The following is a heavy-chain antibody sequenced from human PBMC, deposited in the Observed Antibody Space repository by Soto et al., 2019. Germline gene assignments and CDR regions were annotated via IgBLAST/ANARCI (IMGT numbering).Heavy chain of an antibody. V-gene: IGHV3-23*01. CDR2: ISGSGGST. J-gene: IGHJ3*02. D-gene: IGHD6-13*01. CDR1: GFTFSSYA. Sequence: QTGGSLRLSCAASGFTFSSYAMSWVRQAPGKGLEWVSAISGSGGSTYYADSVKGRFTISRDNSKNTLYLQMNSLRAEDTAVYYCAKDAGEYSSSYDAFDIWGQGTMVTVSS. CDR3: AKDAGEYSSSYDAFDI.